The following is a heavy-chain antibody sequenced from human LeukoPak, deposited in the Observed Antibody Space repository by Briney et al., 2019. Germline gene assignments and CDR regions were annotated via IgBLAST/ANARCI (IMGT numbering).Heavy chain of an antibody. CDR2: IYYSGST. V-gene: IGHV4-59*01. CDR1: GGSISSYY. CDR3: ARATHIPMTTVTIGGVWYFDL. D-gene: IGHD4-17*01. J-gene: IGHJ2*01. Sequence: SETLSLTCTVSGGSISSYYWSWIRQPPGKGLEWIGSIYYSGSTNYNPSLKSRVTISVDTSKNQFSLKLSSVTAADTAVYYCARATHIPMTTVTIGGVWYFDLWGRGTLVTVSS.